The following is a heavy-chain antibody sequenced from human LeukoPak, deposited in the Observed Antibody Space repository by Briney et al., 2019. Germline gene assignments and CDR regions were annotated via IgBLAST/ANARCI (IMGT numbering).Heavy chain of an antibody. D-gene: IGHD6-6*01. J-gene: IGHJ4*02. CDR1: GFTFSSYS. CDR3: ARYIGSSSWVDY. V-gene: IGHV4-39*01. CDR2: IYYSGST. Sequence: GSLRLSCAASGFTFSSYSMNWIRQPPGKGLEWIGSIYYSGSTYYNPSLKSRVTISVDTSKNQFSLKLSSVTAADTAVYYCARYIGSSSWVDYWGQGTLVTVSS.